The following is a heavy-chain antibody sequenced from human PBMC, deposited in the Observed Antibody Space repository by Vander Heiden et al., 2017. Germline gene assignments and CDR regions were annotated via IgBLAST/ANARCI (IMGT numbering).Heavy chain of an antibody. CDR2: IVPVFRTP. J-gene: IGHJ3*02. CDR1: GGSFSPYS. V-gene: IGHV1-69*01. Sequence: VQLVQSGAEVKKPGSSVRLSCKASGGSFSPYSINWVRQAPGHGLEWMGGIVPVFRTPNSAQKFRGRVTITADDSTASLELRSLRSEDTALYYCATGLGTADSSDYYPDAFDIWGQGTTGTGYS. D-gene: IGHD3-22*01. CDR3: ATGLGTADSSDYYPDAFDI.